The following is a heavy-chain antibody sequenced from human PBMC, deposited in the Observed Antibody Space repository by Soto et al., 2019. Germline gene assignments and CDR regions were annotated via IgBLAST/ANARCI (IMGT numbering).Heavy chain of an antibody. CDR3: ASNYAYAEGYYFYGIDV. CDR2: VNSDGDTT. V-gene: IGHV3-74*01. J-gene: IGHJ6*02. D-gene: IGHD3-16*01. CDR1: GFTFSTYA. Sequence: PGGSLRLSCSASGFTFSTYAMHWVRQAPGKGLEWVSRVNSDGDTTYYADSVKGRFTISRDNAKNTLHLQMHSLGAEDTAVYYCASNYAYAEGYYFYGIDVWGQGTTVTVSS.